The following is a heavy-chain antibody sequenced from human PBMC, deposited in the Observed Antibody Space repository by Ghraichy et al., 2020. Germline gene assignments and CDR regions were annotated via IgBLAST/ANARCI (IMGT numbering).Heavy chain of an antibody. Sequence: SETLSLTCTVSGGSISSSSYYWGWIRQPPGKGLEWIGSIYYSGSTYYNPSLKSRVTISVDTSKNQFSLKLSSVTAADTAVYYCARQWDLLPWFDPWGQGTLVTVSS. CDR3: ARQWDLLPWFDP. D-gene: IGHD1-26*01. CDR2: IYYSGST. V-gene: IGHV4-39*01. CDR1: GGSISSSSYY. J-gene: IGHJ5*02.